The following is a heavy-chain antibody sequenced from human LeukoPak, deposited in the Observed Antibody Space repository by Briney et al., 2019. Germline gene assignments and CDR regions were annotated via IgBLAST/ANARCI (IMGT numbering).Heavy chain of an antibody. V-gene: IGHV3-33*01. CDR3: ARAPLGYCSSTSCYSYYYMDV. CDR1: GFTFSSYG. Sequence: GGSLRLSCAASGFTFSSYGMHWVRQVPGKGLEWVAVIWYDGSNKYYADSVKGRFTISRDNSKNTLYLQMNSLRAEDTAVYYCARAPLGYCSSTSCYSYYYMDVWGKGTTVTVSS. D-gene: IGHD2-2*02. CDR2: IWYDGSNK. J-gene: IGHJ6*03.